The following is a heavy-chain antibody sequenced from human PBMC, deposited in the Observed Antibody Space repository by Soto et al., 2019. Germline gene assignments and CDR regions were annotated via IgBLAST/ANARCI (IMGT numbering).Heavy chain of an antibody. CDR3: ASRGQQLNDY. D-gene: IGHD6-13*01. J-gene: IGHJ4*02. V-gene: IGHV1-69*13. CDR2: IIPIFGTA. CDR1: GGTFSSYA. Sequence: ASVKVSCKASGGTFSSYAISWVRQAPGQGLEWMGGIIPIFGTANYAQKFQGRVTITADESTSTAYMELSSLRSEETAVYYCASRGQQLNDYWGQGTLVTVSS.